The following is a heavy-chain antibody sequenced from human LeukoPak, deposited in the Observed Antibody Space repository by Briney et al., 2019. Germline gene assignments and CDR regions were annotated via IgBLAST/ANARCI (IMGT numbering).Heavy chain of an antibody. CDR3: AGAMGAAGSYYFDY. CDR2: INHSGST. D-gene: IGHD5-18*01. Sequence: SETLSLTCAVYGGSFSGYYWSWIRQPPGKGLEWIGEINHSGSTNYNPSLKSRVTISVDTSKNQSSLKLSSVTAADTAVYYCAGAMGAAGSYYFDYWGQGTLVTVSS. J-gene: IGHJ4*02. CDR1: GGSFSGYY. V-gene: IGHV4-34*01.